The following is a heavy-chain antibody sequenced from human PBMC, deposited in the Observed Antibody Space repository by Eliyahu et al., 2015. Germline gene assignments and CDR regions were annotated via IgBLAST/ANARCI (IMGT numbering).Heavy chain of an antibody. CDR3: ARIRGDTAMVTVGSYYYYYMDV. Sequence: QVTLRESGPALVKPTQTLTLTCTFSGFSLSXSGXXXSWXRQPPGKALEWLALIDWDDDKYYSTSLKTRLTISKDTSKNQVVLTMTNMDPVDTATYYCARIRGDTAMVTVGSYYYYYMDVWGKGTTVTVSS. V-gene: IGHV2-70*01. D-gene: IGHD5-18*01. CDR1: GFSLSXSGXX. J-gene: IGHJ6*03. CDR2: IDWDDDK.